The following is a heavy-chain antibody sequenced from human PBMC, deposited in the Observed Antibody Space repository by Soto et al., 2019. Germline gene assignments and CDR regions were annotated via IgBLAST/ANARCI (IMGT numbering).Heavy chain of an antibody. CDR1: GYTFTSYG. D-gene: IGHD6-13*01. CDR2: ISAYNGNT. J-gene: IGHJ5*02. CDR3: GRNPRGGGAAAGRGNWFDP. Sequence: QVQLVQSGAEVKKPGASVKVSCKASGYTFTSYGISWVRQAPGQGLEWMGWISAYNGNTNYAQKLQGRVTMTTDTSTSQAYKELRSLGSDDTAVYYCGRNPRGGGAAAGRGNWFDPWGQGTLVTVSS. V-gene: IGHV1-18*01.